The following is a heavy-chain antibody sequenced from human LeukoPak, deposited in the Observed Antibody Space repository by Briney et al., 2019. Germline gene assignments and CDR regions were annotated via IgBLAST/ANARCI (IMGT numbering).Heavy chain of an antibody. J-gene: IGHJ4*02. CDR2: IRFDGSNK. CDR1: GFTFSSFG. V-gene: IGHV3-30*02. D-gene: IGHD2-21*02. Sequence: GGSLRLSCGASGFTFSSFGMHWVRQAPGKGLEWVAFIRFDGSNKYYADSVKGRFTISRDNSKNTLFLQVNSLRAEDTAVYYCAKHASPLFVVVTALDYWGQGTLVTVSS. CDR3: AKHASPLFVVVTALDY.